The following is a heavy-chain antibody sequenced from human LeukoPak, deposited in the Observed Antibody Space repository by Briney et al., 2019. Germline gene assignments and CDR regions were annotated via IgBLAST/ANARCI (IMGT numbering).Heavy chain of an antibody. CDR2: IYSGGST. J-gene: IGHJ4*02. D-gene: IGHD6-19*01. V-gene: IGHV3-66*01. Sequence: GGSLRLSCAASGFTVSSNYMSWVRQAPGKGLEWVSVIYSGGSTYYADSVKGRFTISRDNSKNTLYLQMNSLRVEDTAVYYCAKVSGSGWHFDHWGQGTLVTVSS. CDR1: GFTVSSNY. CDR3: AKVSGSGWHFDH.